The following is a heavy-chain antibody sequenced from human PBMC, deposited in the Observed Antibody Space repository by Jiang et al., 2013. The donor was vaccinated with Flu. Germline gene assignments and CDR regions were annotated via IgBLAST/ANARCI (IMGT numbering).Heavy chain of an antibody. Sequence: WIGYINYIGYTNYNPSLKSRVTISVDTSKNQFSLKLSSVTAADTALYYCATGRTYGYPFDYWGQGTLVTVSS. D-gene: IGHD5-18*01. CDR3: ATGRTYGYPFDY. CDR2: INYIGYT. V-gene: IGHV4-59*09. J-gene: IGHJ4*02.